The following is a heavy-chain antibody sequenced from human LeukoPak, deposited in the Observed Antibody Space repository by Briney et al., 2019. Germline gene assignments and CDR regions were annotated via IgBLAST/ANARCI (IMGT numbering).Heavy chain of an antibody. D-gene: IGHD5-18*01. CDR3: TTAPSGYAYMNGWHLDY. CDR2: ITSKTDGETT. CDR1: GFTFNYAW. Sequence: PGGSLRLSCAASGFTFNYAWMSWVRQAPGKGLEWVGRITSKTDGETTDYAAPVKARFTISRAESKNTLYLQMNSLKTEDRALYYCTTAPSGYAYMNGWHLDYWGQGALVTVSS. J-gene: IGHJ4*02. V-gene: IGHV3-15*01.